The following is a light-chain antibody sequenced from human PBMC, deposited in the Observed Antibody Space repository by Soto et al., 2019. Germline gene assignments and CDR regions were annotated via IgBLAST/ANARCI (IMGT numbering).Light chain of an antibody. CDR1: SSNIGSNT. CDR3: AAWDDSLNVVV. V-gene: IGLV1-44*01. J-gene: IGLJ2*01. CDR2: SNN. Sequence: QSVLTQPPSASGTPGQRVTISCSGSSSNIGSNTVNWYQQLPGTAPKLLIYSNNRRPSGVPDRLSGSKSGTSASLAISGLQSEDEADYYCAAWDDSLNVVVFGGGTKLTVL.